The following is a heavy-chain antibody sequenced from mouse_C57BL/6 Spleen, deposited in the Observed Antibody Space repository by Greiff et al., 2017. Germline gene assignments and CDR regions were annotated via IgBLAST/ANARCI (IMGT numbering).Heavy chain of an antibody. CDR2: IHPNSGST. J-gene: IGHJ4*01. Sequence: QVQLQQPGAELVKPGASVKLSCKASGYTFTSYWMHWVKQRPGQGLEWIGMIHPNSGSTNYNEKFKSKATLTVDKSSSTAYMQLSSLTSEDSAVYYCAISTMVTTDEAMDYWGQGTSVTVSS. D-gene: IGHD2-2*01. CDR1: GYTFTSYW. CDR3: AISTMVTTDEAMDY. V-gene: IGHV1-64*01.